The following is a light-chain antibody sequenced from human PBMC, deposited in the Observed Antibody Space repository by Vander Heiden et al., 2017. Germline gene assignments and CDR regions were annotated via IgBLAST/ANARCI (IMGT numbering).Light chain of an antibody. CDR3: SLYTSSSTSV. CDR1: SSDVGSYNR. V-gene: IGLV2-18*01. CDR2: EVS. J-gene: IGLJ2*01. Sequence: QSALTQPPSVSGSPGQSVTISCTGTSSDVGSYNRVSWYQQPPGTAPKLMIYEVSNRPSGVPDHFSGSKSGNTASLTISGLQAEDEADYYCSLYTSSSTSVFGGGTKLTVL.